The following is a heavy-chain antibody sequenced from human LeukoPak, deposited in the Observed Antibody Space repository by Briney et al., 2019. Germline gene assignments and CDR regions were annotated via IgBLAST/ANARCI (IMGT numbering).Heavy chain of an antibody. D-gene: IGHD6-19*01. Sequence: GGSLRLSCAASGFTFSSYSMTWVRQAPGKGLEWVSSISTSSSYMFYADSVRGRFTISRDNAENSLYLQMNSLRDEDTAVYYCARDPYSGGYGAYYYYYMDVWGKGTTVTVSS. J-gene: IGHJ6*03. CDR2: ISTSSSYM. V-gene: IGHV3-21*01. CDR1: GFTFSSYS. CDR3: ARDPYSGGYGAYYYYYMDV.